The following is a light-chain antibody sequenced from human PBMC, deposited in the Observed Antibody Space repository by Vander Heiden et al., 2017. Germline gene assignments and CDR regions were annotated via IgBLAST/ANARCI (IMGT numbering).Light chain of an antibody. Sequence: IVMTQFPVSPAVSLGERATINFQSSQSVLYSSNDKNYLAWYQQKPGQAPKVLIYWASTRETGVPDRFSGSGYGTDFTLTISSLQAEDVAVYYCLQYYNPVLTFGGGTKVEIK. J-gene: IGKJ4*01. CDR2: WAS. V-gene: IGKV4-1*01. CDR3: LQYYNPVLT. CDR1: QSVLYSSNDKNY.